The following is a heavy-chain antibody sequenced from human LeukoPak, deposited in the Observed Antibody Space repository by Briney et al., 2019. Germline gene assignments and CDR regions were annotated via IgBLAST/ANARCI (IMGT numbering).Heavy chain of an antibody. CDR3: AAILRYFDWLLGSLGY. CDR2: ISGSGGST. D-gene: IGHD3-9*01. CDR1: GFTFSSYG. V-gene: IGHV3-23*01. Sequence: GGSLRLSCVASGFTFSSYGMSWVRQAPGKGLEWVSAISGSGGSTYYADSVKGRFTISRDNSKNTLYLQMNSLRAEDTAVYYCAAILRYFDWLLGSLGYWGQGTLVTVSS. J-gene: IGHJ4*02.